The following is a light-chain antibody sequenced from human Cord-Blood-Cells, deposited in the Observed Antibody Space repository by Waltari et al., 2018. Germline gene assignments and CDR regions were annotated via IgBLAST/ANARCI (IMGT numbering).Light chain of an antibody. V-gene: IGLV1-40*01. Sequence: QSVLTQPPSVSGAPGQRVTISCTGSSSNIGAGYDVHWYQQLPGTAPKLLIYGNSKRPSGVPDRFSGSKSGTSASLAITGLQAEDEADYYCQSYDSSLSGSQNDVFGTGTKVTVL. J-gene: IGLJ1*01. CDR1: SSNIGAGYD. CDR2: GNS. CDR3: QSYDSSLSGSQNDV.